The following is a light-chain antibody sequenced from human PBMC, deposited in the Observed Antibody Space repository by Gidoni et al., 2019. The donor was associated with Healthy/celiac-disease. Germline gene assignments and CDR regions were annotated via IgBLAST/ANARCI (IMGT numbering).Light chain of an antibody. CDR2: AAS. J-gene: IGKJ3*01. V-gene: IGKV1-9*01. CDR1: QGISSY. CDR3: QQLNSVFT. Sequence: DIQLTQSPSFLSASVGDRVTITCRASQGISSYLAWYQQKPGKAPKLLIYAASTLQSGVPSRFSGSGSGTEFTLTISSLQPEDFATYYCQQLNSVFTFGPXTKVDIK.